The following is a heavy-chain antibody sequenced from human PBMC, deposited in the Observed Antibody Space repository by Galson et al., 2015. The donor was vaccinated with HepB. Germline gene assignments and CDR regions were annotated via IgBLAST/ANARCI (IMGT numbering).Heavy chain of an antibody. Sequence: SLRLSCAASGFTFSSYAMSWVRQAPGKGLEWVSAISGSGGSTYYADSVKGRFTISRDNSKNTLYLQMNSLRAEDTAVYYCAKVWLAAAPRGGYFDYWGQGTLVTVSS. V-gene: IGHV3-23*01. CDR1: GFTFSSYA. CDR2: ISGSGGST. D-gene: IGHD6-13*01. CDR3: AKVWLAAAPRGGYFDY. J-gene: IGHJ4*02.